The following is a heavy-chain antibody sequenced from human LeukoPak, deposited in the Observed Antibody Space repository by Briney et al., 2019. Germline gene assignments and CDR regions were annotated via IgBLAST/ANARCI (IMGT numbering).Heavy chain of an antibody. Sequence: GGSLRLSCAASGFTFSSYEMNWVRQAPGKGLEWVSYISSRGSTIYYADSVKGRFTISRDNAKNSLYLQMNSLRAEDTAVYYCARAEYSSGWYDYWGQGTLVTVSS. CDR3: ARAEYSSGWYDY. D-gene: IGHD6-19*01. CDR1: GFTFSSYE. CDR2: ISSRGSTI. V-gene: IGHV3-48*03. J-gene: IGHJ4*02.